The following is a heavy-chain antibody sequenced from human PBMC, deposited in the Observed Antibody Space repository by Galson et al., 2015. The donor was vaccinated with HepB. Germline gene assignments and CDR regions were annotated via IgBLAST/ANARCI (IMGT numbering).Heavy chain of an antibody. CDR2: ISISSSSI. Sequence: SLRLSCAASGFTFSSYSMNWVRQAPGKGLEWVSYISISSSSIYYADSVKGRFTISRDNAKNSLYLQMNSLRDEDTAVYYCARDSGSGRNWFDPWGQGTQVTVSS. J-gene: IGHJ5*02. D-gene: IGHD1-1*01. CDR3: ARDSGSGRNWFDP. CDR1: GFTFSSYS. V-gene: IGHV3-48*02.